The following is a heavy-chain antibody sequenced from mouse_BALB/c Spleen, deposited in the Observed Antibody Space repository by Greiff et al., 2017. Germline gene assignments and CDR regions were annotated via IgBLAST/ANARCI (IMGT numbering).Heavy chain of an antibody. CDR3: ARRYYGYDY. J-gene: IGHJ2*01. CDR1: GFTFTDYY. CDR2: IRNKANGYTT. V-gene: IGHV7-3*02. Sequence: EVKVVESGGGLVQPGGSLRLSCATSGFTFTDYYMSWVRQPPGKALEWLGFIRNKANGYTTEYSASVKGRFTISRDNSQSILYLQMNTLRAEDSATYDCARRYYGYDYWGQGTTLTVSS. D-gene: IGHD1-2*01.